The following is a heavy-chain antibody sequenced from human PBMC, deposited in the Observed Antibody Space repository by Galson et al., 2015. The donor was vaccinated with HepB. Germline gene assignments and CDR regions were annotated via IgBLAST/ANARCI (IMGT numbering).Heavy chain of an antibody. D-gene: IGHD6-13*01. CDR2: IIPIFGTA. Sequence: SVKVSCKASGGTFSSYAISWVRQAPGQGLEWMGGIIPIFGTANYAQKFQGRVTITADESTSTAYMELSSLRSEDTAVYYCARRIAAAGSSWFDPWGQGTLVTVSS. CDR1: GGTFSSYA. J-gene: IGHJ5*02. CDR3: ARRIAAAGSSWFDP. V-gene: IGHV1-69*13.